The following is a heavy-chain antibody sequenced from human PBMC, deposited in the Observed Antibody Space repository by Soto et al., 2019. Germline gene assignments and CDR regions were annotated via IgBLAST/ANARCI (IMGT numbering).Heavy chain of an antibody. J-gene: IGHJ4*02. V-gene: IGHV3-30*18. D-gene: IGHD3-10*02. Sequence: QVHLVESGGGVVQPGRSLRLTCAASGFTFSTYGMHWVRQAPGKGLEWVAVSSYDGSEKDYEDSARGRFTISRDNSKNTLDLQMMSLRPEDTAVYYCAKEHSGLYSRHYFDSWGQGTLVTVSS. CDR3: AKEHSGLYSRHYFDS. CDR1: GFTFSTYG. CDR2: SSYDGSEK.